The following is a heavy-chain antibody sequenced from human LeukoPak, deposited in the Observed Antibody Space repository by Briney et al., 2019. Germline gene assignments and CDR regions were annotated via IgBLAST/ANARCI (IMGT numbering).Heavy chain of an antibody. CDR1: GFTFSSYA. V-gene: IGHV3-23*01. J-gene: IGHJ4*02. D-gene: IGHD6-13*01. CDR3: AKTPYSSSWYYFDY. Sequence: GGSLRLSCAASGFTFSSYAMSWVRQAPGKGLEWVSALSDSGDDTYYADSVEGRFTISRDNSKNALYLQMHSLRAEDTAVYYCAKTPYSSSWYYFDYWGQGTLVTVSS. CDR2: LSDSGDDT.